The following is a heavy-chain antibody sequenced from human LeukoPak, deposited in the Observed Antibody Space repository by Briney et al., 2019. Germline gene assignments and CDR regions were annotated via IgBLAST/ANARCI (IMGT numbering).Heavy chain of an antibody. V-gene: IGHV1-2*02. CDR1: GYTFTGYY. CDR2: INPNSGGT. Sequence: ASVKVSCKASGYTFTGYYMHWVRQAPGQGLEWMGWINPNSGGTNYAQKFQGRVTMTRDTSISTAYMELSRLRSDDTAVYYCARGPIVVVPAAMLGYFDYWGQGTLVTVSS. D-gene: IGHD2-2*01. CDR3: ARGPIVVVPAAMLGYFDY. J-gene: IGHJ4*02.